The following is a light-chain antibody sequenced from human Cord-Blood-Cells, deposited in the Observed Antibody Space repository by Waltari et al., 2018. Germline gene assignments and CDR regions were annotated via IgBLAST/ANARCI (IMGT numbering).Light chain of an antibody. CDR1: QSVISY. CDR2: DAS. Sequence: EIVLSHPRATLSLSPGESASLSCRASQSVISYLAWYPQKTGQAPMLLIYDASNRATGSPARFSGSGSGTDFTLTISSLEPEDFAVYYCQQRSNWPYTFGQGTKLEIK. J-gene: IGKJ2*01. V-gene: IGKV3-11*01. CDR3: QQRSNWPYT.